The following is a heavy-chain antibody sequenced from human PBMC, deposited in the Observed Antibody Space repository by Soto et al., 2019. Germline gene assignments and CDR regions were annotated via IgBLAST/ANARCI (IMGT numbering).Heavy chain of an antibody. Sequence: GASVKVSCKASGYTFTSYGISWVRQAPGQGLEWMGWISAYNGNTNYAQKLQGRVTMTTDTSTSTAYMELRSLRSDDTAVYYCARDLYDYGGVHDAFDIWGQGTMVTVSS. V-gene: IGHV1-18*01. D-gene: IGHD4-17*01. J-gene: IGHJ3*02. CDR3: ARDLYDYGGVHDAFDI. CDR2: ISAYNGNT. CDR1: GYTFTSYG.